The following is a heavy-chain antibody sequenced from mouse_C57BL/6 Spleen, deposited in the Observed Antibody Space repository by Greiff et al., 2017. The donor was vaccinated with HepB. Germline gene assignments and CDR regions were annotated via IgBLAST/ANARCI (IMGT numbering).Heavy chain of an antibody. Sequence: VQLQQSGAELVRPGASVKLSCTASGFNIKDDYMHWVKQRPEQGLEWIGWIDPENGDTEYASKFQGKATITADTSSNTAYLQLSNLTSEDTAVYYYTNYGSSYWYFDVWGTGTTVTVSS. D-gene: IGHD1-1*01. CDR1: GFNIKDDY. CDR2: IDPENGDT. V-gene: IGHV14-4*01. J-gene: IGHJ1*03. CDR3: TNYGSSYWYFDV.